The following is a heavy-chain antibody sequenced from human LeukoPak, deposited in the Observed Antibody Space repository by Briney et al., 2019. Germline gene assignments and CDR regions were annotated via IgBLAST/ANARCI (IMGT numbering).Heavy chain of an antibody. J-gene: IGHJ4*02. V-gene: IGHV4-59*01. CDR2: IYYTGST. CDR3: ARLQYSSGWPHFDY. D-gene: IGHD6-19*01. CDR1: GDSIRSYY. Sequence: SETLSLTCTVSGDSIRSYYWSWIRQPPGKGLEWIGYIYYTGSTNYNPSLKSRVTISVDTSKNQFSLKLSSVTAADTAVYYCARLQYSSGWPHFDYWGQGNLVTVSS.